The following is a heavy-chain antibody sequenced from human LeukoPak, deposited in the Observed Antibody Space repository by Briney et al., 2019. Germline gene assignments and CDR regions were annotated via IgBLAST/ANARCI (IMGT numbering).Heavy chain of an antibody. D-gene: IGHD3-22*01. V-gene: IGHV3-66*02. CDR2: IYSGGST. J-gene: IGHJ4*02. Sequence: ETLSLTCTVSGYSISSGYYWGWIRQPPGKGLEWVSVIYSGGSTYYADSVKGRFTISRDNSKNTLYLQMNSLRAEDTAVYYCARGDDSSGYYYDYWGQGTLVTVSS. CDR3: ARGDDSSGYYYDY. CDR1: GYSISSGYY.